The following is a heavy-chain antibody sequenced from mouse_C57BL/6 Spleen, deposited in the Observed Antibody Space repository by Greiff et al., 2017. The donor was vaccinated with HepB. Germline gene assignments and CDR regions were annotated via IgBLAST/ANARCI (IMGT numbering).Heavy chain of an antibody. D-gene: IGHD2-2*01. J-gene: IGHJ4*01. Sequence: QVTLKECGPGILQSSQTLSLTCSFSGFSLSTSGMGVSWIRQPSGKGLEWLAHIYWDDDKRYNPSLKSRLTISKDTSRNQVFLKITSVDTADTATYYCARRDLVTDMDYWGQGTSVTVSS. CDR3: ARRDLVTDMDY. V-gene: IGHV8-12*01. CDR1: GFSLSTSGMG. CDR2: IYWDDDK.